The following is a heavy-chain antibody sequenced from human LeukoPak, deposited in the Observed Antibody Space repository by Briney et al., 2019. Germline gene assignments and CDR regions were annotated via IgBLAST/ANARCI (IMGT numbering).Heavy chain of an antibody. CDR1: GFTFSNAL. Sequence: GGSLRLSCAGSGFTFSNALMTWVRQAPGKGLEWVGLITSKTDGGGTADYAAPVKGRFTISRDNSKNTLYLQMNSLRAEDTAVYYCARASGRLGATKWLGYWGQGTLVTVSS. CDR2: ITSKTDGGGTA. V-gene: IGHV3-15*01. J-gene: IGHJ4*02. D-gene: IGHD1-26*01. CDR3: ARASGRLGATKWLGY.